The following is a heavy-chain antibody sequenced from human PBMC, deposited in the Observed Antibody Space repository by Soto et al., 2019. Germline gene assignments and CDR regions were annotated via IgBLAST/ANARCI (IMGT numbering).Heavy chain of an antibody. CDR1: GGSISSYY. CDR2: IYTSGST. Sequence: XETLSLTCTVSGGSISSYYWSWIRQPAGKGLEWIGRIYTSGSTNYNPSLKSRVTMSVDTSKNQFSLKLSSVTAADTAVYCCAREQLYGSGTDYWGQGTLVTVSS. D-gene: IGHD3-10*01. CDR3: AREQLYGSGTDY. J-gene: IGHJ4*02. V-gene: IGHV4-4*07.